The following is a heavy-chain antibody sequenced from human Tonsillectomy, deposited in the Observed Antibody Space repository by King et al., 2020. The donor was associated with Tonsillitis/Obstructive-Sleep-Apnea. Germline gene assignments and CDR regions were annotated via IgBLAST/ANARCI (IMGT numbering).Heavy chain of an antibody. CDR3: ARTSNSSPNYYYGMDV. D-gene: IGHD2/OR15-2a*01. V-gene: IGHV1-2*02. CDR1: GYTFTGYY. CDR2: INPNSGGT. J-gene: IGHJ6*02. Sequence: VQLVESGAEVKKPGASVKVSCKASGYTFTGYYMHWVRQAPGQGLEWMGWINPNSGGTTSAQKFQGRVTMTRDTSISTAYMELSRLRSDDTAVYYCARTSNSSPNYYYGMDVWGQGTTVTVSS.